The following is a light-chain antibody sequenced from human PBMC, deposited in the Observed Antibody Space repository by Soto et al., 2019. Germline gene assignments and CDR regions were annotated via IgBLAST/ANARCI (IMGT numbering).Light chain of an antibody. CDR1: QSISSW. V-gene: IGKV1-5*01. CDR2: DAS. J-gene: IGKJ4*01. CDR3: QQLNSYPL. Sequence: DIQMTQSPSTLSASVGDRVTITFRASQSISSWLAWYQQKLGRAPRLLIYDASSLESGVPSRFSGSGYGTEFTLTISSLQPEDSATYYCQQLNSYPLFGGGTKVDIK.